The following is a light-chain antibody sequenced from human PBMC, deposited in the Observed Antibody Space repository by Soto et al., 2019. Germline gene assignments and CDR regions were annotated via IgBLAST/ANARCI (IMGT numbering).Light chain of an antibody. CDR1: SSDVGGYNY. V-gene: IGLV2-14*01. J-gene: IGLJ1*01. CDR3: SSYTSSSTPLYV. CDR2: DVS. Sequence: QSVLTQPASVSGSPGQSITISCTGTSSDVGGYNYVSWYQQHPGKAPKLMIYDVSNRPSGGSNRFSGSKSGNTASLTISGLQAEDEADYYCSSYTSSSTPLYVFGTG.